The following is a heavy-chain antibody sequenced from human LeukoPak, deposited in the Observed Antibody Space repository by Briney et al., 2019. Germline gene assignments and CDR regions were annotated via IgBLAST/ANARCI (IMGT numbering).Heavy chain of an antibody. D-gene: IGHD2-2*01. CDR1: GGSISSGGYS. V-gene: IGHV4-30-2*01. CDR2: IYHSGST. Sequence: PSETVSLTCAVSGGSISSGGYSWSWIRQPPGKGLEWIGYIYHSGSTYYNPSLKSRVTISVDRSKNQFSLKLSSVTAADTAVYYCARVGYCSSTSCPFDYWGQGTLVTVSS. CDR3: ARVGYCSSTSCPFDY. J-gene: IGHJ4*02.